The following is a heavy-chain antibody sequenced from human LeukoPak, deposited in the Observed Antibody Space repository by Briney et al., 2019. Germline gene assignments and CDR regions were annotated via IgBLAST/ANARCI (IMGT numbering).Heavy chain of an antibody. D-gene: IGHD3-3*01. J-gene: IGHJ4*02. CDR2: IYSGGST. CDR3: ARETASGHYFDY. CDR1: GFTVSSNY. V-gene: IGHV3-66*01. Sequence: GGSLRLSCAASGFTVSSNYMSWVRQAPGKGLEWVSVIYSGGSTYYADSVKGRFTISRDNSKNTLYLQMNSLRAEDTAVYYCARETASGHYFDYWGQGTLVTVSS.